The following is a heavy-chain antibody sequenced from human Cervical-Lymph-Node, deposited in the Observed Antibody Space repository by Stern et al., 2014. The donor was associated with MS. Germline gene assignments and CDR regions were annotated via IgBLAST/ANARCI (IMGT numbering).Heavy chain of an antibody. J-gene: IGHJ2*01. Sequence: EEQLVECGGGLVQPSKSLRLSCTTSGFTFDDYDMPWVRQVPGTGMKWDSGFNSNSGDIDYADSVKGRFTISRDNAKNSLYLQMNSLRTEDTAFYYCVKDFVASGVYWYFDLWGRGTLVTVSA. CDR2: FNSNSGDI. V-gene: IGHV3-9*01. CDR1: GFTFDDYD. CDR3: VKDFVASGVYWYFDL. D-gene: IGHD7-27*01.